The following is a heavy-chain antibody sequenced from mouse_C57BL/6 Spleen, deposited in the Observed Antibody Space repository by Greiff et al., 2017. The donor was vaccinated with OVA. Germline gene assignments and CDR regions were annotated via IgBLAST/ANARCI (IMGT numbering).Heavy chain of an antibody. CDR3: ERRSSDYNAMDY. CDR2: ISYDGSN. V-gene: IGHV3-6*01. Sequence: EVKLMESGPGLVKPSQSLSLTCSVTGYSITSCYYWYWIRQFPGNKLEWMGYISYDGSNNYNPSLKNRISITRDTSKNQFFLKLNSVTTEDTATYYCERRSSDYNAMDYWGQGTSVTVSS. D-gene: IGHD3-2*02. CDR1: GYSITSCYY. J-gene: IGHJ4*01.